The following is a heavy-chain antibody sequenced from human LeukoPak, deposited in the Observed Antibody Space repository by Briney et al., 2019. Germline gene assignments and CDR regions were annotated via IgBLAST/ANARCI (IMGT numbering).Heavy chain of an antibody. D-gene: IGHD2-15*01. Sequence: SETLSLTCAVSGGSISSDIWWRRVRQPPGKGLEWIGKMCHSESTNSNPSLKSRVTISVDKSRNQFSLKLNSVTAADAAVYYCARKVNCSGGRCPTGAFDIWGQGTMVTVSS. CDR1: GGSISSDIW. CDR3: ARKVNCSGGRCPTGAFDI. J-gene: IGHJ3*02. CDR2: MCHSEST. V-gene: IGHV4-4*02.